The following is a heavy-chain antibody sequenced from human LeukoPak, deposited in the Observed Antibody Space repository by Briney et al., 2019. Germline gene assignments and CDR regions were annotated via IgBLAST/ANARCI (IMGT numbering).Heavy chain of an antibody. Sequence: ASVKVSCKASGYTFSRYGITWVRQAPGQGLEWMGWISTYNGNTKYTHKLQARITMTTDTSTNTAYMELRSLRSDDTALYYCARVWLGNAFGIRGQGTMVTVSS. CDR3: ARVWLGNAFGI. CDR2: ISTYNGNT. CDR1: GYTFSRYG. V-gene: IGHV1-18*01. D-gene: IGHD6-19*01. J-gene: IGHJ3*02.